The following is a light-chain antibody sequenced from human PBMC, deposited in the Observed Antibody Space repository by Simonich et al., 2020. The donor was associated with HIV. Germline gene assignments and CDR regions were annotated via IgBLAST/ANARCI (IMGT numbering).Light chain of an antibody. CDR1: QSVSSN. J-gene: IGKJ2*01. CDR3: QQYNNWPPGYT. V-gene: IGKV3-15*01. CDR2: GAS. Sequence: EIVMTQSPATLSVSPGERATLSCRASQSVSSNLGWYHQKPGLAPRLLIYGASSMATGFPARFSGSGSGTEFTLTISSMQSEDFAIYYCQQYNNWPPGYTFGQGTKLEIK.